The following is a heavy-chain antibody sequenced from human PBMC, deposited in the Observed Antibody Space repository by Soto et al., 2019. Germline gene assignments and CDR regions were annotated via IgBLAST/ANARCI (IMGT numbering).Heavy chain of an antibody. V-gene: IGHV3-30*18. D-gene: IGHD1-1*01. Sequence: QVQLVESGGGVVQPGRSLRLSCAASGFTFSSYGMHWVRQAPGKGPEWVAVISYDGNNKYYPDSVKGRFTISRDNSKNTLYLQMNRLRSDDTAVYYCAKEKPLTGRGYHFDYWGQGTLVTVSS. CDR1: GFTFSSYG. CDR2: ISYDGNNK. J-gene: IGHJ4*02. CDR3: AKEKPLTGRGYHFDY.